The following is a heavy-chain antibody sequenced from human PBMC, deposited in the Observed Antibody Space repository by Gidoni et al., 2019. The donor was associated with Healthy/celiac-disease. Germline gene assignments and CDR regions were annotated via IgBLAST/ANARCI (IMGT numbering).Heavy chain of an antibody. Sequence: QVQLQESGPGLVKPSETLSLTCTVSGGSISSYYWSWIRQPPGKGLEWIGYIYYSGSTNYNPSLKSRVTISVDTSKNQFSLKLSSVTAADTAVYYCARGAQVAGTLWGQGTLVTVSS. V-gene: IGHV4-59*01. J-gene: IGHJ4*02. D-gene: IGHD6-19*01. CDR2: IYYSGST. CDR3: ARGAQVAGTL. CDR1: GGSISSYY.